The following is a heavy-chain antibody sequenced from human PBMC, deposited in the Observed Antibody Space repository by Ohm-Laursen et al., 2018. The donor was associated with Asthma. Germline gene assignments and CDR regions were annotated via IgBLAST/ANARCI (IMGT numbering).Heavy chain of an antibody. CDR2: IYPILGSA. V-gene: IGHV1-69*01. D-gene: IGHD2-2*01. CDR1: GGTFSSYA. CDR3: ARGADQYGMDV. Sequence: SSVKVSCKASGGTFSSYAISWVRQAPGQGLEWMGGIYPILGSANYAQKFQGRVTITADESTSTAYMELSSLRSEDTAVYYCARGADQYGMDVWGQGTTVTVSS. J-gene: IGHJ6*02.